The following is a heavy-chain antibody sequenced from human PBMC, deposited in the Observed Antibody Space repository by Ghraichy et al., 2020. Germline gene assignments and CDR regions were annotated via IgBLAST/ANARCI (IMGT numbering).Heavy chain of an antibody. Sequence: SETLSLTCTVSGGSISSYYWSWIRQPPGKGLEWIGYIYYSGSTNYNPSLKSRVTISVDTSKNQFSLKLSSVTAADTAVYYCARAAGYCSSTSCYGDGMDVWGQGTTVTVSS. V-gene: IGHV4-59*01. CDR1: GGSISSYY. CDR2: IYYSGST. J-gene: IGHJ6*02. CDR3: ARAAGYCSSTSCYGDGMDV. D-gene: IGHD2-2*01.